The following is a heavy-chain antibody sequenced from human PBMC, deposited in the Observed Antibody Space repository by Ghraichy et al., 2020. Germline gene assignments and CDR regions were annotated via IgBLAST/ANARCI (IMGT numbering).Heavy chain of an antibody. J-gene: IGHJ4*02. V-gene: IGHV3-7*03. D-gene: IGHD6-13*01. CDR1: GFTFGSYW. Sequence: GGSLRLSCAASGFTFGSYWMTWVRQAPGKGLEWVANIKQDGSEKWYMDSVKGRFTISRDNAKNSLYLQMNSLRAEDTAVYYCARGTAGVYWGQGTLVTVSS. CDR2: IKQDGSEK. CDR3: ARGTAGVY.